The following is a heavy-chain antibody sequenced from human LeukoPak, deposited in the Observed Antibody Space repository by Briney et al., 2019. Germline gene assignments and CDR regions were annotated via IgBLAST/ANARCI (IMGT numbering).Heavy chain of an antibody. CDR1: GYTFTSYA. Sequence: ASVKVSCKASGYTFTSYAMNWVRQAPGQGLEWMGWINTNTGNPTYAQGFTGRFVFSLDTSVSTAYLQISSLKAEDTAVYYCAREYCSGGSCYKGNWFDPWGQGTLVTVSS. CDR2: INTNTGNP. J-gene: IGHJ5*02. D-gene: IGHD2-15*01. CDR3: AREYCSGGSCYKGNWFDP. V-gene: IGHV7-4-1*02.